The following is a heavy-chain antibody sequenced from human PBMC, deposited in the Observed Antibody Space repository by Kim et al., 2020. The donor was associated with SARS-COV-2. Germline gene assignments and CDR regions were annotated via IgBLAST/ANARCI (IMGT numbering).Heavy chain of an antibody. D-gene: IGHD3-9*01. V-gene: IGHV3-30*07. J-gene: IGHJ4*02. Sequence: SVNGRFTISSDNSKNTLYLYMNTLSAEDTAVYYCAIDQGAGDWLFFCFDYWGQGALVTVSS. CDR3: AIDQGAGDWLFFCFDY.